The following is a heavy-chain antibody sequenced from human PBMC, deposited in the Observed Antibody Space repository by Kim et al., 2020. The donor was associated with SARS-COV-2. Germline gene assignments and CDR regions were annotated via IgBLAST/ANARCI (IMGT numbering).Heavy chain of an antibody. CDR1: GFTFSNAW. J-gene: IGHJ4*02. D-gene: IGHD3-10*01. CDR2: IKSKTDGGTT. CDR3: TTGAPDYGSGSYQLFDY. V-gene: IGHV3-15*01. Sequence: GGSLRLSCAASGFTFSNAWMSWVRQAPGKGLEWVGRIKSKTDGGTTDYAAPVKGRFTISRDDSKNTLYLQMNSLKTEDTAVYYCTTGAPDYGSGSYQLFDYWGQGTLVTVSS.